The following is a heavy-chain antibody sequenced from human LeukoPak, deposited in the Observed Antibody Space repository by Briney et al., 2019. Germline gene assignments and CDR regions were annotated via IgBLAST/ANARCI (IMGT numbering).Heavy chain of an antibody. CDR3: ARQIASVGTAGFDF. Sequence: SVTLSLTCTVSGGSISSYYWSWIRQPAGKGLEWIGRIYSTGSTNYNPSLKSRVTMSVDTSKNQFSLRLRSVTAADTAVYYCARQIASVGTAGFDFWGQGALVTVSS. CDR1: GGSISSYY. D-gene: IGHD6-13*01. J-gene: IGHJ4*02. CDR2: IYSTGST. V-gene: IGHV4-4*07.